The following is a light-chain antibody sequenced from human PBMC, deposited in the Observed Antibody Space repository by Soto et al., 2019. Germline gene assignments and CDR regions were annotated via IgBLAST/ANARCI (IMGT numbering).Light chain of an antibody. CDR3: QHHSSWPPIT. V-gene: IGKV3-11*01. CDR2: DAS. CDR1: QYVSSQ. Sequence: KQAPATLSVSPGERATLSCRASQYVSSQLAWYQQKPGQAPRLLIHDASDRATGIPGRFSGSGSGTDFNLIISSLEPEDFAVYYCQHHSSWPPITFGQGTRLAI. J-gene: IGKJ5*01.